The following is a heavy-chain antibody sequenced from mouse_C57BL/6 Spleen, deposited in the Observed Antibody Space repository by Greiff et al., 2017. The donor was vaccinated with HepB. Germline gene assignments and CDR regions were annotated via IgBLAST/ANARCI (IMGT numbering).Heavy chain of an antibody. V-gene: IGHV1-64*01. D-gene: IGHD2-1*01. J-gene: IGHJ4*01. Sequence: QVQLQQPGAELVKPGASVKLSCKASGYTFTSYWMHWVKQRPGQGLEWIGMIHPNSGSTNYNEKFKSKATLTVAKSSSTAYMQLSSLTSEDSAVYYCARWGNYYAMDYWGQGTSVTVSS. CDR2: IHPNSGST. CDR1: GYTFTSYW. CDR3: ARWGNYYAMDY.